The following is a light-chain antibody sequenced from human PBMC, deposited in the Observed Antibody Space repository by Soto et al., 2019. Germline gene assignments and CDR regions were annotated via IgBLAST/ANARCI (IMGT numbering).Light chain of an antibody. CDR1: QTLSNK. CDR2: GGF. J-gene: IGKJ3*01. V-gene: IGKV3-15*01. Sequence: IVLTQSPATLSVSPGERVILSCRASQTLSNKLAWYQQKPGQAPRLLIYGGFTMATGIPARFSGSGSGTEFNLTINSLQAEDFVIYYCQQHNDWPLTFGPGTKLDVK. CDR3: QQHNDWPLT.